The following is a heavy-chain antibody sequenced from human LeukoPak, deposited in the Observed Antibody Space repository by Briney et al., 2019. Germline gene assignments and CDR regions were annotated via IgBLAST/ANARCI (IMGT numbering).Heavy chain of an antibody. J-gene: IGHJ6*03. Sequence: ASVKVSCKASGYTFTSYGISWVRQAPGQGLEWMGWISAYNGNTNYAQKLQGRVTMTTDTSTSTAYMELRSLRSDDTAVYYCVRLYSGYEDRNYYYYYMDVWGKGTTVTVSS. D-gene: IGHD5-12*01. CDR2: ISAYNGNT. V-gene: IGHV1-18*01. CDR3: VRLYSGYEDRNYYYYYMDV. CDR1: GYTFTSYG.